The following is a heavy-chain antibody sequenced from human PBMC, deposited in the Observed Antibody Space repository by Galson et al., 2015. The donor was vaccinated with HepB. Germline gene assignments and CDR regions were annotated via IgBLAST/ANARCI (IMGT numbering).Heavy chain of an antibody. D-gene: IGHD3-16*01. V-gene: IGHV3-15*01. CDR3: TTDWGAVCDY. J-gene: IGHJ4*02. Sequence: SLRLSCAASGFTFSNAWMSWVRQAPGKGLEWVGRIKSNTDGETTDYAAPVKGRFTISRDDSKNTLYLQMNSLKTEDTAVYYCTTDWGAVCDYWGQGTLVTVSS. CDR1: GFTFSNAW. CDR2: IKSNTDGETT.